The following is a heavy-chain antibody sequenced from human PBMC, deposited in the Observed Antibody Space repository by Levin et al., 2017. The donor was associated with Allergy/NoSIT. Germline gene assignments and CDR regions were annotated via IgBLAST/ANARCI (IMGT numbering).Heavy chain of an antibody. J-gene: IGHJ3*02. V-gene: IGHV7-4-1*02. CDR1: GYTFTTYA. CDR2: INTNTGNP. D-gene: IGHD6-19*01. Sequence: WASVKVSCKASGYTFTTYAMNWVRQAPGQGLEWMGWINTNTGNPTYAPGFTGRFVFSLDTSVNTAYVQISSLKAEDTAVYYCAKDSSGRPFDIWGQGTMVIVSS. CDR3: AKDSSGRPFDI.